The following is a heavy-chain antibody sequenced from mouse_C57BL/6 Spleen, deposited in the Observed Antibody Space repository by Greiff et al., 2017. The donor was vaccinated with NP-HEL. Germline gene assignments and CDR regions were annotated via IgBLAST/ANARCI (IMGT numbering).Heavy chain of an antibody. CDR3: ARSLLRKGDYFDY. CDR2: IDPNSGGT. V-gene: IGHV1-72*01. D-gene: IGHD1-1*01. CDR1: GYTFTSYW. Sequence: VKLQQPGAELVKPGASVKLSCKASGYTFTSYWMPWVKQRPGRGLEWIGRIDPNSGGTKYNEKFKSKATLTVDKPSSTAYMQLSSLTSEDSAVYYCARSLLRKGDYFDYWGQGTTLTVSS. J-gene: IGHJ2*01.